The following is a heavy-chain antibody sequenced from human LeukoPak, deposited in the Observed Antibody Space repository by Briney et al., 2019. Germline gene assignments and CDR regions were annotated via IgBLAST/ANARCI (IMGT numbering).Heavy chain of an antibody. V-gene: IGHV3-53*01. D-gene: IGHD6-13*01. Sequence: GGSLRLSCAASGFTVSSNYMSWVRQAPGKGLEWVSVIYSGGSTYYADSVKGRFTISRDNSKNTLYLQMNSLRAEDTAVYYCAREHSLSSSLDYWGQGTLVTVSS. CDR3: AREHSLSSSLDY. CDR1: GFTVSSNY. CDR2: IYSGGST. J-gene: IGHJ4*02.